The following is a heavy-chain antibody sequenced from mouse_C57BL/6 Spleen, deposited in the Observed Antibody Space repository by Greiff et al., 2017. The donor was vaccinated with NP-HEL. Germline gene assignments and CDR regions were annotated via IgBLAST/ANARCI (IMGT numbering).Heavy chain of an antibody. J-gene: IGHJ2*01. V-gene: IGHV5-6*01. CDR1: GFTFSSYG. D-gene: IGHD2-2*01. CDR3: ARQETMVTTNHLDY. Sequence: DVHLVESGGDLVKPGGSLKLSCAASGFTFSSYGMSWVRQTPDKRLEWVATISSGGSYTYYPDSVKGRFTISRDNAKNTLYLQMSSLKSEDTAMYYCARQETMVTTNHLDYWGKGTTLTVSS. CDR2: ISSGGSYT.